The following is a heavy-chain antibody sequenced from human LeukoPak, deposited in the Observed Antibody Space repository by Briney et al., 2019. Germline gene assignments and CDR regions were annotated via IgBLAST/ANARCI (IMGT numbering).Heavy chain of an antibody. CDR2: INHSGST. Sequence: SETLSLTCAVYGGSFSGYYWSWIRQPPGKGLEWIGEINHSGSTNYNPSLKSRVTISVDTSKNQFSLKLSSVIAADKAVYYCAREERRWGPSEYCSSTSCSSFAYWGQGTLVTVSS. CDR3: AREERRWGPSEYCSSTSCSSFAY. J-gene: IGHJ4*02. D-gene: IGHD2-2*01. V-gene: IGHV4-34*01. CDR1: GGSFSGYY.